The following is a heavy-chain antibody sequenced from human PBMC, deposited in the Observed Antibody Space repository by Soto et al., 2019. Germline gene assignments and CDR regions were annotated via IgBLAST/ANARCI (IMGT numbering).Heavy chain of an antibody. CDR1: GGSVSSGSYY. V-gene: IGHV4-61*01. Sequence: QVQLQESGPGLVKPSETLSLTCTVSGGSVSSGSYYWSWLRQPPGKRLEWIGYIYYSGRTNFNPSLKRRVTVAVDTSKDKFSLTVCSVTAAGTAVYYWARDGGRDGYNSDYWGQGTLVAVS. D-gene: IGHD1-1*01. CDR2: IYYSGRT. CDR3: ARDGGRDGYNSDY. J-gene: IGHJ4*02.